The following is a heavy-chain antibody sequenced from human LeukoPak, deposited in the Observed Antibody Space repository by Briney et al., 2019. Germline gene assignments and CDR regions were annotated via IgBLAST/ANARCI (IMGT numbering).Heavy chain of an antibody. J-gene: IGHJ4*02. CDR2: ITSDSSSI. CDR1: GFSFSTYS. Sequence: GGSLRLSCAASGFSFSTYSLNWVRQAPGKGLEWLSYITSDSSSIFYADAVKGRFTISRDNSKNTLCLQMNSLRPEDTAVYYCAKGDYCSSTSCYPPIDYWGQGTLVTVSS. V-gene: IGHV3-48*01. D-gene: IGHD2-2*01. CDR3: AKGDYCSSTSCYPPIDY.